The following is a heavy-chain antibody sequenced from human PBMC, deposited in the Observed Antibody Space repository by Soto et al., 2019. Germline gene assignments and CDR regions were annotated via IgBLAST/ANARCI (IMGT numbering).Heavy chain of an antibody. CDR3: VMVDNYVTPTPQDV. V-gene: IGHV1-18*01. J-gene: IGHJ6*02. D-gene: IGHD3-16*01. CDR1: GYIFVNYG. Sequence: QVQLVQSGDEVKKPGASVKVSCKASGYIFVNYGIAWVRQAPGQGLERMGWISPYTGNTHSATKVQGRLTMTTDTSTSTADVDLGSLTSDDTAVYYCVMVDNYVTPTPQDVWGQGTTVTVSS. CDR2: ISPYTGNT.